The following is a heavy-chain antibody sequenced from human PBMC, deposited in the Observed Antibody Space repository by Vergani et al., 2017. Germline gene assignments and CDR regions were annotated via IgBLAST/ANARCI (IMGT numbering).Heavy chain of an antibody. CDR3: ARDDDSSSGNWFDP. Sequence: QVQLVQSGAEVQKPGASVKVSCKASGYTFTGYYMHWVRQAPGQGLEWMGWINPNSGGTNYAQKFQGRVTMTRDTSISTAYMELSRLRSDDTGVYYCARDDDSSSGNWFDPWGQGTLVTVSS. CDR2: INPNSGGT. J-gene: IGHJ5*02. D-gene: IGHD6-13*01. CDR1: GYTFTGYY. V-gene: IGHV1-2*02.